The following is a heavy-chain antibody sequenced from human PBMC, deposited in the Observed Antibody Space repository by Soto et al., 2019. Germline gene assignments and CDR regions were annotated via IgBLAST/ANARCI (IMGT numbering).Heavy chain of an antibody. Sequence: EVQLVESGGGLVQPGRSLRLSCAASGFTFDDYAMHWVRQAPGKGLEWVSGISWNSGSIGYADAVKGRFTISRDNAKNSLYLQMNSLRAEDTALYYCAKDIHPVRGNYADYWGQGTLVTVSS. V-gene: IGHV3-9*01. J-gene: IGHJ4*02. D-gene: IGHD4-4*01. CDR3: AKDIHPVRGNYADY. CDR2: ISWNSGSI. CDR1: GFTFDDYA.